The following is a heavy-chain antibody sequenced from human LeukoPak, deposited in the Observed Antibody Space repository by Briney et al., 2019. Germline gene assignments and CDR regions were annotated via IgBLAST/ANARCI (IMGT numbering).Heavy chain of an antibody. CDR3: AGLGYCSGGSCYSYWYFDL. D-gene: IGHD2-15*01. Sequence: PSETLSLTCTVSGGSISSSSYYWGWIRQPPGKGLEWTGSIYYSGSTYYNPSLKSRVTISVDTSKNQFSLKLSSVTAADTAVYYCAGLGYCSGGSCYSYWYFDLWGRGTLVTVSS. J-gene: IGHJ2*01. CDR1: GGSISSSSYY. CDR2: IYYSGST. V-gene: IGHV4-39*07.